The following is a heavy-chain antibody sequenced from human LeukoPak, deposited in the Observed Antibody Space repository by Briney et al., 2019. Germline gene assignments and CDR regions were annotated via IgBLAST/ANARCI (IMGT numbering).Heavy chain of an antibody. D-gene: IGHD5-12*01. CDR1: GFTFSSYA. Sequence: GGSLRLSCSASGFTFSSYAMHWVCQAPGKGLEYVSAISSNGGSTYYADSVKGRFTISRDNSKNTLYLQMSSLRAEDTAVYYCVRSSGYELFDYWGQGTLVTVSS. CDR3: VRSSGYELFDY. J-gene: IGHJ4*02. CDR2: ISSNGGST. V-gene: IGHV3-64D*06.